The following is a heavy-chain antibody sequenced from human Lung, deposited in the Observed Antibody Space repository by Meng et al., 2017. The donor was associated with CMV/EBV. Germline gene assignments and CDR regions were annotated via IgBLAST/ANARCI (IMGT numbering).Heavy chain of an antibody. J-gene: IGHJ6*02. CDR1: GFTLRDYW. CDR2: ISNDGSKT. Sequence: GGSXRLXCAASGFTLRDYWMHWVRQVPGKGPVWVARISNDGSKTTYAGSVKGRFTISRDNAKNTLYLQMQSLTDADTAVYYCVREKGILEYFHGMDVGRQGATVTVSS. V-gene: IGHV3-74*01. CDR3: VREKGILEYFHGMDV. D-gene: IGHD3-10*01.